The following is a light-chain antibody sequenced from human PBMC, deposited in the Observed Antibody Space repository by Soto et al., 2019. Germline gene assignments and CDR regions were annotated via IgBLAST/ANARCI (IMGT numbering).Light chain of an antibody. J-gene: IGKJ1*01. CDR3: MQALQTPKT. Sequence: DIVMTQSPLSLPVTPGEPASISCRSSQSLLHSNGYNYLDWYLQKPGQSPQLLIYLGSNRASGVPDRFSGSGSGTDFTLKISRVEADDVGVYYCMQALQTPKTFGLWTKVDIK. CDR1: QSLLHSNGYNY. CDR2: LGS. V-gene: IGKV2-28*01.